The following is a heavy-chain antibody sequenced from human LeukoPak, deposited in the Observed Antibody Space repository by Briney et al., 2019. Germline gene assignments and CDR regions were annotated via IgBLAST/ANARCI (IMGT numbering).Heavy chain of an antibody. CDR2: IYHSGST. CDR1: GYSISSGYY. D-gene: IGHD3-16*02. Sequence: SETLSLTCAVSGYSISSGYYWGWIRQPPGKGLEWIGSIYHSGSTYYNPSLKSRVTISVDTSKNQLSLKLSSVTAADTAVYYCARAEEIPYDYVWGSYRSHPYYFDYWGQGTLVTVSS. CDR3: ARAEEIPYDYVWGSYRSHPYYFDY. J-gene: IGHJ4*02. V-gene: IGHV4-38-2*01.